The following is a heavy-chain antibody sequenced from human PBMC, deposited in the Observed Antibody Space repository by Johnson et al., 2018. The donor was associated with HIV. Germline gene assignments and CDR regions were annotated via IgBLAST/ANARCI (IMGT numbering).Heavy chain of an antibody. V-gene: IGHV3-13*01. Sequence: VQLVESGGGLVQPGGSLRLSCAASGFTFSSYDMHWVRQATGKGLEWVSAIGTAGDTYYPGSVKGRFTISRENAKNALYLQMNSRRAGDTALYYCARKGMRRSIAAAGADAFDIWGQGTMVTVSS. CDR2: IGTAGDT. CDR1: GFTFSSYD. J-gene: IGHJ3*02. CDR3: ARKGMRRSIAAAGADAFDI. D-gene: IGHD6-13*01.